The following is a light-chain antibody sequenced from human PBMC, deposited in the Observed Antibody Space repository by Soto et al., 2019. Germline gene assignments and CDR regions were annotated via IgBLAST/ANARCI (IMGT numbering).Light chain of an antibody. CDR1: QSLLYSDGRTY. CDR3: MQSIQLPIT. CDR2: EVS. J-gene: IGKJ4*01. Sequence: DVVLTQTPRSLSVTPRQPASISCKSSQSLLYSDGRTYVYWYLQKPGQPPQLLIHEVSNRFSGVXDXXSGSRSGTDFTLKISRVEAEDVGVYYCMQSIQLPITFGGGTNVEIK. V-gene: IGKV2D-29*01.